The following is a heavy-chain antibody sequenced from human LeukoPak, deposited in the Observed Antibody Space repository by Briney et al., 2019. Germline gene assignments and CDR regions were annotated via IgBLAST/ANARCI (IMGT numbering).Heavy chain of an antibody. CDR2: ISAYNGNT. CDR3: ARDDYDSSGYYYYFDY. CDR1: GYTFTNYG. V-gene: IGHV1-18*01. J-gene: IGHJ4*02. D-gene: IGHD3-22*01. Sequence: ASVKVSCKASGYTFTNYGISWLRQAPGQGLEWMGWISAYNGNTNYAQRLQGRVTMTTDTSTSTAYMELRSLRSDDTAVYYCARDDYDSSGYYYYFDYWGQGTVVTVSS.